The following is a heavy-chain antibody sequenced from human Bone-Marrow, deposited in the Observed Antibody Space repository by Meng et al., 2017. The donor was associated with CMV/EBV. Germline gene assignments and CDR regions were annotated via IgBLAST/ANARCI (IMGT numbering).Heavy chain of an antibody. CDR2: INHSGST. D-gene: IGHD6-19*01. J-gene: IGHJ4*02. CDR1: GGSFSGYY. V-gene: IGHV4-34*01. Sequence: QVQLQQWGAGLFKPSETLSLTCAVYGGSFSGYYWSWIRQPPGKGLEWIGEINHSGSTNYNPSLKSRVTISVDTSKNQFSLKLSSVTAADTAVYYCAREGHNSSGWSRWGQGTLVTVSS. CDR3: AREGHNSSGWSR.